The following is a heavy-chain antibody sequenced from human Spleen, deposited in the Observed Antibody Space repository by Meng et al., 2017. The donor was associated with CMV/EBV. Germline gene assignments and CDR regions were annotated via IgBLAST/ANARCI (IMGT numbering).Heavy chain of an antibody. Sequence: GESLKISCAASGFTFSSYWMHWVRQAPGKGLVWVSRINSDGSSTSYADSVKGRFTISRDNAKNTLYLQLNSLSAEDTAVYYCAARGYSYGNVDYWGQGTLVTVSS. CDR3: AARGYSYGNVDY. V-gene: IGHV3-74*01. CDR1: GFTFSSYW. D-gene: IGHD5-18*01. CDR2: INSDGSST. J-gene: IGHJ4*02.